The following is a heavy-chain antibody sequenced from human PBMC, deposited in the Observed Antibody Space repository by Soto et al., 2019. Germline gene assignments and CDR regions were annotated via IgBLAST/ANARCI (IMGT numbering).Heavy chain of an antibody. Sequence: ASVKVSCKASGYTFTGYYMHWVRQAPGQGLEWMGWINPNSGGTNYAQKFQGWVTMTRDTSISTAYMELSRLRSDDTAVYYCARGGGRAAVGTSYYYYMDVWGKGTTVTVSS. D-gene: IGHD6-13*01. V-gene: IGHV1-2*04. CDR2: INPNSGGT. CDR3: ARGGGRAAVGTSYYYYMDV. J-gene: IGHJ6*03. CDR1: GYTFTGYY.